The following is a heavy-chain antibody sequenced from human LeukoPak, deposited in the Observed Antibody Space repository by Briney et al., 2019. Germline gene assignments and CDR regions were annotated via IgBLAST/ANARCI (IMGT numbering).Heavy chain of an antibody. V-gene: IGHV4-34*01. D-gene: IGHD1-26*01. J-gene: IGHJ4*02. CDR1: GGSFSGYY. CDR2: INHSGST. Sequence: PSETLSLTCAVYGGSFSGYYWSWIRQPPGKGLEWIGEINHSGSTNYNPSLKNRVTISVDTSKNQFSLKLSSVTAADTAVYYCASRGGTYSRSLDYWGQGTLVTVSS. CDR3: ASRGGTYSRSLDY.